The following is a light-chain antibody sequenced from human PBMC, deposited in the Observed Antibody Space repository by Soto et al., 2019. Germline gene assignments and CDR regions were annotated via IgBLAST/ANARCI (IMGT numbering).Light chain of an antibody. CDR3: QQTYTAPRT. Sequence: DIQVTQSPSSLSASVADRGTITVRASQRIATYLNWYQQKPGKAPKLLIYAASSLQSGVPSTFSGSGSGTDFTLTITSLQPEDFATYYCQQTYTAPRTFGQGTKVDIK. J-gene: IGKJ1*01. CDR1: QRIATY. CDR2: AAS. V-gene: IGKV1-39*01.